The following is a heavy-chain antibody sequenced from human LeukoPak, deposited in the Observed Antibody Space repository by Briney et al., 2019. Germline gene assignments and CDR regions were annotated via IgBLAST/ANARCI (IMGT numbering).Heavy chain of an antibody. CDR3: ARFPDWYFDL. CDR1: DGSMSNYY. V-gene: IGHV4-59*01. CDR2: IYYSGST. J-gene: IGHJ2*01. Sequence: SETLSLTCSVSDGSMSNYYWSWIRQPPGKGLALIASIYYSGSTNYNPSLEGRVTISVDTSKNQFSLKLNSVTAAGTAVYYCARFPDWYFDLWGRGTLVTVSS.